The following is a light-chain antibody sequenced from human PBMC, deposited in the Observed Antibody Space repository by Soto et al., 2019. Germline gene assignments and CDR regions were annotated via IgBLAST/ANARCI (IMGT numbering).Light chain of an antibody. Sequence: DIQMTPSPSSVSASVGDRVSITCRASQGISNWLAWYQQKPGRAPKLLIYTGSSLQSGVPSRFSGTGSGTDFTLTISSPQPEDGATYYCQQANSFPLSVGGGTKVEIK. CDR1: QGISNW. CDR3: QQANSFPLS. J-gene: IGKJ4*01. CDR2: TGS. V-gene: IGKV1-12*01.